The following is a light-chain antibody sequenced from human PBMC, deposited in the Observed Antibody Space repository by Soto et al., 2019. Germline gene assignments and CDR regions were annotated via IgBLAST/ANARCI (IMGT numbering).Light chain of an antibody. CDR1: NSNIGINT. CDR2: TNN. CDR3: AAWDDSLNGDV. J-gene: IGLJ1*01. V-gene: IGLV1-44*01. Sequence: QSVLTQPPSASGTPGQRVTISCSGSNSNIGINTVNWYQQLPGTAPKVLIYTNNQRPSGVPDRFSGSKSGTSASLAISGLQSEDEADYYCAAWDDSLNGDVFGTGTKLTVL.